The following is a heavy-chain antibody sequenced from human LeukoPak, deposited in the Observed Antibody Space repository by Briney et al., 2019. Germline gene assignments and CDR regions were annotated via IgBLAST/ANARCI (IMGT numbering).Heavy chain of an antibody. J-gene: IGHJ5*02. CDR1: GGSISSNSYY. D-gene: IGHD3-3*01. Sequence: SETLSLTCTVSGGSISSNSYYWGWIRQPPGKGLEWIGYIYYSGSTNYNPSLKSRVTISVDTSKNQFSLKLSSVTAADTAVYYCARDQPGDFWSGRLFDPWGQGTLVTVSS. V-gene: IGHV4-61*01. CDR2: IYYSGST. CDR3: ARDQPGDFWSGRLFDP.